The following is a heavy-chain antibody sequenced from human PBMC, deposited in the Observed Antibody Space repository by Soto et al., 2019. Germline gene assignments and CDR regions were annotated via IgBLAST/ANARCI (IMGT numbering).Heavy chain of an antibody. V-gene: IGHV4-39*01. CDR2: IYYSGST. CDR1: GGSISSSSYY. Sequence: SETLSLTCTVSGGSISSSSYYWGWIRQPPGKGLEWTGSIYYSGSTYYNPSLKSRVTISVDTSKNQFSLKLSSVTAADTAVYYCARRITNEARLWSSYYYYGMDVWGQGTTVTVSS. D-gene: IGHD5-18*01. J-gene: IGHJ6*02. CDR3: ARRITNEARLWSSYYYYGMDV.